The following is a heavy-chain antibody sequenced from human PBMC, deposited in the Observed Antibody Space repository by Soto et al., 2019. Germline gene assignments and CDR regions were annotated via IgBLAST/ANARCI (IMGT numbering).Heavy chain of an antibody. J-gene: IGHJ4*02. Sequence: VESGGDVVQPGRSLRLSCAASGFNFGFFGMHWVRQAPGKGLEWVAFISGDGINTHYADSVRGRFTLSRDYSKKTMYLQMDTLREDDTALYYCARGNLSFDFDSWGQGTLVTVSS. D-gene: IGHD3-10*01. CDR2: ISGDGINT. CDR1: GFNFGFFG. CDR3: ARGNLSFDFDS. V-gene: IGHV3-30*03.